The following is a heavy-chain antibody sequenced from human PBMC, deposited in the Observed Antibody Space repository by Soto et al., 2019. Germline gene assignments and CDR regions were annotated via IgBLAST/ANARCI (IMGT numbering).Heavy chain of an antibody. CDR3: ARGWFGPDV. Sequence: GGSLRLSCAASEFTFSGHSVHWVRQAPGKGLVWVSGIDKVGTDSTYADSVKGRFTSSRDNAKNTVYLQMNSLRVEDTAVYYCARGWFGPDVWGKGTTVTVSS. V-gene: IGHV3-74*01. J-gene: IGHJ6*04. CDR2: IDKVGTDS. D-gene: IGHD3-10*01. CDR1: EFTFSGHS.